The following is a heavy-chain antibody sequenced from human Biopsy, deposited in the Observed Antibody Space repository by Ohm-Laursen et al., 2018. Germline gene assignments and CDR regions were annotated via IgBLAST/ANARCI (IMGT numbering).Heavy chain of an antibody. CDR3: ARGEAGVYDALDI. CDR1: GFSISSYY. Sequence: SQTLSLTCTGSGFSISSYYWTWIRQPPGQGLEWIVYIYNSGSTNYNPSLKSRVTISVAVDTSKSQFSLRLSSVTAADTAMYYCARGEAGVYDALDIWGQGTMVIVSS. D-gene: IGHD5/OR15-5a*01. J-gene: IGHJ3*02. V-gene: IGHV4-59*01. CDR2: IYNSGST.